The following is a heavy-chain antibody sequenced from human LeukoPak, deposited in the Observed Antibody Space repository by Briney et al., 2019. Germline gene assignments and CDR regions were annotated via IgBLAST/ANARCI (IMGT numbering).Heavy chain of an antibody. CDR1: GFTFSSYS. V-gene: IGHV3-21*04. CDR3: VKGLRSSGYSLFDY. D-gene: IGHD3-22*01. J-gene: IGHJ4*02. CDR2: ISSSSSYI. Sequence: PGGSLRLSCAASGFTFSSYSMNWVRQAPGKGLEWVSSISSSSSYIYYADSVKGRFTISRDNAKNTLYLQMNSLRAEDTAVYYCVKGLRSSGYSLFDYWGQGTLVTVSS.